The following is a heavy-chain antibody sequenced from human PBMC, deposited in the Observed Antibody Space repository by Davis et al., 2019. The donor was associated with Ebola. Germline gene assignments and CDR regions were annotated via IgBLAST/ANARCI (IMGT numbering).Heavy chain of an antibody. V-gene: IGHV3-11*04. CDR2: ISSSGSTI. CDR3: AKERSSLDVDY. CDR1: GFTFSDYY. J-gene: IGHJ4*02. D-gene: IGHD6-13*01. Sequence: GESLKISCAASGFTFSDYYMSWIRQAPGKGLEWVSYISSSGSTIYYADSVKGRFTISRDNSKNTLYLQMNSLRAEDTAVYYCAKERSSLDVDYWGQGTLVTVSS.